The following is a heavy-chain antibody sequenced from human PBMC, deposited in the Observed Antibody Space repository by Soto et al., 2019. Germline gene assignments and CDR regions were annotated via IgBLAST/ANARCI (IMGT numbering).Heavy chain of an antibody. V-gene: IGHV3-30*18. Sequence: PGGSLRLSCAASGFTFSSYGMHWVRQAPGKGLEWVAVISYDGSNKYYADSVKGRFTISRDNSKNTLYLQMNSLRAEDTAVYYCAKGGLYFLYYYDSSGYYNSDYWGQGTLVTVSS. CDR2: ISYDGSNK. CDR3: AKGGLYFLYYYDSSGYYNSDY. CDR1: GFTFSSYG. D-gene: IGHD3-22*01. J-gene: IGHJ4*02.